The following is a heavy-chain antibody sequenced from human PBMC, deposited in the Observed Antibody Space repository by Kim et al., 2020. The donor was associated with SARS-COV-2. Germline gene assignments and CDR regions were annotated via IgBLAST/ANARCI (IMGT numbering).Heavy chain of an antibody. Sequence: SADAVKGRFTMSRDISKNVRYLQMNSLRDEDTAIYYCAKDVFRWAFDQWGQGTLVTVSS. V-gene: IGHV3-23*01. CDR3: AKDVFRWAFDQ. J-gene: IGHJ4*02.